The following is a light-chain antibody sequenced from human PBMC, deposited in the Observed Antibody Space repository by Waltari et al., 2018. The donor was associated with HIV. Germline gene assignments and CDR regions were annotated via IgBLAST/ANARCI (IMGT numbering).Light chain of an antibody. V-gene: IGLV2-14*03. CDR2: DVN. CDR3: ASYTVNSTGV. J-gene: IGLJ1*01. Sequence: QSALSQPASVSASPGQSVAFSCSGSASDIGRYHYFSWYQQHPDRAPTLILFDVNNRPSGISDRFSGSKSGTTASLTISTVRTDDEADYYCASYTVNSTGVFGTGTKLSVL. CDR1: ASDIGRYHY.